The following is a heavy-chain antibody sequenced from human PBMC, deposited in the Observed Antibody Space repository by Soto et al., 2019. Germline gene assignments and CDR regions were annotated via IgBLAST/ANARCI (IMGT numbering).Heavy chain of an antibody. CDR3: ARVHRVRTSSYYYRMDV. Sequence: GGSLRLSCAASGFTFSSYAMHWVRQAPGQGLEWVAVISSDGSNKYYADSVKGRFTISRDNSKNTLYLQMNSLRAEETAVYYCARVHRVRTSSYYYRMDVWGPGTTVTVS. D-gene: IGHD1-1*01. CDR2: ISSDGSNK. J-gene: IGHJ6*02. V-gene: IGHV3-30-3*01. CDR1: GFTFSSYA.